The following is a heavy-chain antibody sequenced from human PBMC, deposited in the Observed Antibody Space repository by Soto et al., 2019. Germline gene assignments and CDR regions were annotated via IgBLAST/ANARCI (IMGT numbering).Heavy chain of an antibody. CDR3: AREITIIVGGDVFDI. CDR1: GYSIRSSYY. V-gene: IGHV4-38-2*02. Sequence: PXVTLSLTGAVSGYSIRSSYYWCCIRQPPGKGLEWTGSIYHSGSTYYNPSLKSRVTISVDTSKNQFSLKLSSVTAADTAVYYCAREITIIVGGDVFDIWGQGTMVTVSS. J-gene: IGHJ3*02. D-gene: IGHD3-22*01. CDR2: IYHSGST.